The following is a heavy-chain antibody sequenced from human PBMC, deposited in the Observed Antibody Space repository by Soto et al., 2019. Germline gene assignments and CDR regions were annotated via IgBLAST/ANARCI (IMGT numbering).Heavy chain of an antibody. Sequence: QVQLVQSGAEVKKPGASVKVSCKASGYTFTSYGISWVRQAPGQGLEWMGWISAYNGNTNYAQKLQGRVTMTTDTSTSTAYMELRSLGADDTAAYYCARDRGDGAAAEAPPSDYWGQGTLVTVSS. CDR3: ARDRGDGAAAEAPPSDY. V-gene: IGHV1-18*01. D-gene: IGHD6-13*01. CDR1: GYTFTSYG. J-gene: IGHJ4*02. CDR2: ISAYNGNT.